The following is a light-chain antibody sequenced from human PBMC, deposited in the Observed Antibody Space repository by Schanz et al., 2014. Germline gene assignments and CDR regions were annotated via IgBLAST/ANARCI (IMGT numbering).Light chain of an antibody. CDR1: SSDVGGYNY. J-gene: IGLJ3*02. CDR3: CSYAGSPLV. Sequence: QSALTQPASVSGSPGQSITISCTGTSSDVGGYNYVSWYQQHPGKAPKLMIYDVSNRPSGVPDRFSGSKSGNTASLTISGLQAEDEADYYCCSYAGSPLVFGGGTKLTVL. V-gene: IGLV2-11*01. CDR2: DVS.